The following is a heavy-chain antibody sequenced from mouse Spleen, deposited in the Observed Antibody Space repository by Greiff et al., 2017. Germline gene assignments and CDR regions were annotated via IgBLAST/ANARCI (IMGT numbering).Heavy chain of an antibody. Sequence: EVQLVESGGGLVKPGGSLKLSCAASGFPFSDYGMAWVRQAPGKGPEWVAFISNLAYSIYYAATVTGRFTISRENAKNTLYLEMSSLRSEDTAMYYCARQGIYDGYYGGAMDYWGQGTSVTVSS. CDR2: ISNLAYSI. CDR1: GFPFSDYG. CDR3: ARQGIYDGYYGGAMDY. V-gene: IGHV5-15*01. D-gene: IGHD2-3*01. J-gene: IGHJ4*01.